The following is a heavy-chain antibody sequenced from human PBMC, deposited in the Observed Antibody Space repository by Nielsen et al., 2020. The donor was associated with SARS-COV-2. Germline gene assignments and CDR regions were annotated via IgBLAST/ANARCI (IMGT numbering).Heavy chain of an antibody. V-gene: IGHV3-7*01. Sequence: WIRQPPGKGLEWVANIKQDGSEKYYVDSVKGRFTISRDNAKNSLYLQMNSLRAEDTAVYYCARDEPDYWGQGTLVTVSS. D-gene: IGHD1-14*01. CDR2: IKQDGSEK. J-gene: IGHJ4*02. CDR3: ARDEPDY.